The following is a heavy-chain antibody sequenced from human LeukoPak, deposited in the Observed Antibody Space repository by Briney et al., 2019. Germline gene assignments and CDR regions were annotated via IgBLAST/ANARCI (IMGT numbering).Heavy chain of an antibody. CDR1: GFTFSSYG. Sequence: GGSLRLSCAASGFTFSSYGMHWVRQAPGKGLEWVAVISYDGSNKYYADSVKGRFTISRDNSKNTLYLQMNSLRAEDTAVYYCAAGEPALDYWGQGTLVTVSS. CDR3: AAGEPALDY. V-gene: IGHV3-30*03. CDR2: ISYDGSNK. D-gene: IGHD3-10*01. J-gene: IGHJ4*02.